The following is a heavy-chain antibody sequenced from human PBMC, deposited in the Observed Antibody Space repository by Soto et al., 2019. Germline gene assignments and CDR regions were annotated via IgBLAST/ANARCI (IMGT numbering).Heavy chain of an antibody. D-gene: IGHD3-22*01. CDR2: VYPGDSES. V-gene: IGHV5-51*01. CDR1: GYRFGNYY. CDR3: ARRLYYDNSGYFFGRALDV. J-gene: IGHJ3*01. Sequence: EVKLVQSGAEVKKPGESLRISCKGSGYRFGNYYIAWVRQMPGQGLEWMGVVYPGDSESRYSPAFQGQVTMSADKSTGTAYLQWSSLKDSDTAMYYCARRLYYDNSGYFFGRALDVCGQGTMLTVSS.